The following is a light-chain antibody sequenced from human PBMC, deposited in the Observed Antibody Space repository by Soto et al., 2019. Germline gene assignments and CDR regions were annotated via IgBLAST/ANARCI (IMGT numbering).Light chain of an antibody. J-gene: IGLJ2*01. V-gene: IGLV1-51*01. Sequence: QSVLTQPPSVSAAPGQKGTISCSGSSSNIGNNYVSWYQQLPGTAPKLFIYDNNKRHSGIPDRFSGSKSGTSATLGITGLQTGDEADYYCVTWDSRLSVVVFGGGTQLPVL. CDR1: SSNIGNNY. CDR3: VTWDSRLSVVV. CDR2: DNN.